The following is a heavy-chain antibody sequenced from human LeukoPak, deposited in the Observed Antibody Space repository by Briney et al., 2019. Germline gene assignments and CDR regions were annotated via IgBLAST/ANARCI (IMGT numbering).Heavy chain of an antibody. CDR2: IYYSGST. D-gene: IGHD1-26*01. CDR1: GGSISSGGYY. CDR3: ASKGGRSMATGFFDN. V-gene: IGHV4-31*03. J-gene: IGHJ4*02. Sequence: SQTLSLTCTVSGGSISSGGYYWSWIRQHPGKGLEWIGYIYYSGSTYYNPSLKSRVTISVDTSKNQFSLKLSSVTASDTAVYYCASKGGRSMATGFFDNGGQETLVTVSS.